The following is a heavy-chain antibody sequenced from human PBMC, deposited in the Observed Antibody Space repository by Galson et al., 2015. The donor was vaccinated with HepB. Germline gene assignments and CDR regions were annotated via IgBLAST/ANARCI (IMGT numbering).Heavy chain of an antibody. Sequence: SVKVSCKASGYTFTSYGISWVRQAPGQGLEWMGWISAYNGNTNYAQKLQGRVTMTTDTSTSTAYMELRSLRSDDTAVYYCARQSAGYYDFWSGYSYYFDYWGQGTLVTVSS. V-gene: IGHV1-18*01. CDR2: ISAYNGNT. CDR3: ARQSAGYYDFWSGYSYYFDY. D-gene: IGHD3-3*01. CDR1: GYTFTSYG. J-gene: IGHJ4*02.